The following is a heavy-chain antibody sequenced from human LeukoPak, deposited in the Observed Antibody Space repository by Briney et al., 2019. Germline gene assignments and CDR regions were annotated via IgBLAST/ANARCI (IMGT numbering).Heavy chain of an antibody. V-gene: IGHV4-39*07. D-gene: IGHD3-16*01. CDR3: ARGLWALSDYYMDV. CDR2: IYYSGST. CDR1: GGSISSSSYY. Sequence: SETLSLTCTVSGGSISSSSYYWGWIRQPPGKGLEWIGSIYYSGSTYYNPSLKSRVTISVDTSKNQFSLKLSSVTAADTAVYYCARGLWALSDYYMDVWGKGTTVTVSS. J-gene: IGHJ6*03.